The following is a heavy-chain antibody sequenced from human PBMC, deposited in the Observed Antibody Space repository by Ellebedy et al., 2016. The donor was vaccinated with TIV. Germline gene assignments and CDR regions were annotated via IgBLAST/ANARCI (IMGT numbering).Heavy chain of an antibody. CDR2: INPSGGST. D-gene: IGHD3-22*01. CDR3: ARDMPVYYYDSTGYYSAPYWYFDL. CDR1: GYTFTSYY. Sequence: ASVKVSCKASGYTFTSYYMHWVRQAPGQGLEWMGIINPSGGSTRYAQKFQGRVTITADKSTSTAYMELSSLRSEDTAVYYCARDMPVYYYDSTGYYSAPYWYFDLWGRGTLLTVSS. V-gene: IGHV1-46*01. J-gene: IGHJ2*01.